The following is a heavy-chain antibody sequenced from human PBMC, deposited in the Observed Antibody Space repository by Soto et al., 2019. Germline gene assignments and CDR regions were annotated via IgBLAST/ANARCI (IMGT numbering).Heavy chain of an antibody. D-gene: IGHD6-19*01. CDR1: GGSISSYY. J-gene: IGHJ4*02. CDR3: ARPDRYSSGWYPFDY. V-gene: IGHV4-59*08. Sequence: SETLSLTCTVSGGSISSYYWSWIRQPPGKGLEWIGYIYYSGSTNYNPSLKSRVTISVDTSKNQFSLKLSSVTAADTAVYYCARPDRYSSGWYPFDYWGQGTLVTVSS. CDR2: IYYSGST.